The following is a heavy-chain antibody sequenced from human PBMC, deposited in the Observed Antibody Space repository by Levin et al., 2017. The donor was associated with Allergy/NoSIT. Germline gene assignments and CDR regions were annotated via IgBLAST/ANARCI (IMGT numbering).Heavy chain of an antibody. D-gene: IGHD6-19*01. V-gene: IGHV3-7*01. CDR2: VKQDGSEI. J-gene: IGHJ4*02. CDR1: GFTFSNYW. CDR3: ARCTGQWLVAANYFDS. Sequence: GESLKISCVASGFTFSNYWMTWVRQAPGKGLEWVANVKQDGSEIYYVDAVKGRFTISRDNAENSLYLQMNSLRAEDTAVYFCARCTGQWLVAANYFDSWGQGALVTV.